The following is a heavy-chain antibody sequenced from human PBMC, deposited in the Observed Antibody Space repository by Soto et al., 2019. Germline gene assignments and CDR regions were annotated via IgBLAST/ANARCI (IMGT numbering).Heavy chain of an antibody. Sequence: SLRLSCAASGFTFSNAWMSWVRQAPGKGLEWVGRIKSKTDGGTTDYAAPVKGRFNISRDDSKNTLYLQMNSLKTEDTAVYYCKTGQYSGYENYYYYYAMDVWGKGTTVNVSS. CDR2: IKSKTDGGTT. CDR3: KTGQYSGYENYYYYYAMDV. J-gene: IGHJ6*04. D-gene: IGHD5-12*01. CDR1: GFTFSNAW. V-gene: IGHV3-15*01.